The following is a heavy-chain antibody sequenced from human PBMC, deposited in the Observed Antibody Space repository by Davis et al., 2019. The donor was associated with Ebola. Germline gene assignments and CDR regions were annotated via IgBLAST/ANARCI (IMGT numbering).Heavy chain of an antibody. V-gene: IGHV1-18*01. D-gene: IGHD1-26*01. CDR1: GDTFRRHG. Sequence: ASVKVSCKTSGDTFRRHGISWVRQAPGQGLEWMGWISAYNGNTNYAQKVQGRVTMTTDTSTSTAYMELRSLRSDDTAVYYCAREKLGGSSDYWGQGTLVTVSS. J-gene: IGHJ4*02. CDR2: ISAYNGNT. CDR3: AREKLGGSSDY.